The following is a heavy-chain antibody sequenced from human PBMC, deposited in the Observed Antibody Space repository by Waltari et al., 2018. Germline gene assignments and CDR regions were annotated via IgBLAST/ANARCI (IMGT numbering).Heavy chain of an antibody. Sequence: QVQLQESGPGLVKPSQTLSLTCTVSGVSISRGLYYWSSIRQPAGKGLEWIGYIYTSGSTNYNPSLKSRVTISVDTSKNQFSLKLSSVTAADTAVYYCASGSSSSRYFQHWGQGTLVTVSS. CDR2: IYTSGST. CDR1: GVSISRGLYY. V-gene: IGHV4-61*09. J-gene: IGHJ1*01. D-gene: IGHD6-6*01. CDR3: ASGSSSSRYFQH.